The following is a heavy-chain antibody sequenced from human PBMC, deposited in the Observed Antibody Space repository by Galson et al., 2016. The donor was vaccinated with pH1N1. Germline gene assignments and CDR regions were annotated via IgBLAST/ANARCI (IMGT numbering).Heavy chain of an antibody. V-gene: IGHV1-46*01. CDR3: TRDLGRLRDY. CDR1: GYPFTRYY. CDR2: IDPSNGGT. Sequence: SVKVSCKASGYPFTRYYFHWVRQAPGQGLEWIGVIDPSNGGTTYAQKFQARVTMTRDTSTSTVYMDLSSLKADDTAVYYCTRDLGRLRDYWGQGTLVTVSS. J-gene: IGHJ4*02. D-gene: IGHD1-26*01.